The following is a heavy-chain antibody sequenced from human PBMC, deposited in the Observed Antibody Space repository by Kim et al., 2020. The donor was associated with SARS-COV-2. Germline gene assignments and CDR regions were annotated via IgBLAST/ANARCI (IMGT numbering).Heavy chain of an antibody. CDR1: GFTFSSYS. D-gene: IGHD6-19*01. CDR3: ARGIPVASTSHFDC. V-gene: IGHV3-48*02. Sequence: GGSLRLSCAASGFTFSSYSMNWVRQAPGKGLEWVSYISGSRSTIYYAESVKGRFTISSDNAKNSLYLQMNSLRDEDTAVYYCARGIPVASTSHFDCWGQGTLITVSS. CDR2: ISGSRSTI. J-gene: IGHJ4*02.